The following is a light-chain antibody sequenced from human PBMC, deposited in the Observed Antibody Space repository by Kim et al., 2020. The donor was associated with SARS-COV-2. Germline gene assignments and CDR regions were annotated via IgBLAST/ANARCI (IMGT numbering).Light chain of an antibody. CDR2: QDN. Sequence: SVSPGQTASITCSGDKLGDKYACWYQQKPGQSPLLVIYQDNKRPSGISERFSGSNSGNTATLTISGTQAIDEADYYCQAWDSSTGVFGGGTQLTVL. J-gene: IGLJ2*01. CDR1: KLGDKY. V-gene: IGLV3-1*01. CDR3: QAWDSSTGV.